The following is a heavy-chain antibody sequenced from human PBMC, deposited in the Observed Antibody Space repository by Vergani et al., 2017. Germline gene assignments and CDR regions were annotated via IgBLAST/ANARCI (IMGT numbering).Heavy chain of an antibody. D-gene: IGHD1/OR15-1a*01. Sequence: EVQLLESGGGLVQRGGSLRLSCEVSGFTLIDSYVNWVRPAPGKGLEWVAIIYPGGTTFTADSVMGRLCISKDNSGNTVYLELDHMKPEDTAVYYCTRDQMVEHASDDQSYAIDLWGRGTT. J-gene: IGHJ6*02. CDR1: GFTLIDSY. V-gene: IGHV3-66*02. CDR2: IYPGGTT. CDR3: TRDQMVEHASDDQSYAIDL.